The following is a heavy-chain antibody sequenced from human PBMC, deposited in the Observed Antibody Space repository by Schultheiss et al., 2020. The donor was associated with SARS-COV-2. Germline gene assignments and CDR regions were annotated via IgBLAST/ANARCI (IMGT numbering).Heavy chain of an antibody. J-gene: IGHJ3*02. CDR2: ISSSSSYI. Sequence: GGSLRLSCAASGFTVSSNYMSWVRQAPGKGLEWVSSISSSSSYIYYADSVKGRFTISRDNAKNSLYLQMNSLRAEDTAVYYCASDPSYDILIRWAFDIWGQGTMVTVSS. V-gene: IGHV3-21*01. D-gene: IGHD3-9*01. CDR1: GFTVSSNY. CDR3: ASDPSYDILIRWAFDI.